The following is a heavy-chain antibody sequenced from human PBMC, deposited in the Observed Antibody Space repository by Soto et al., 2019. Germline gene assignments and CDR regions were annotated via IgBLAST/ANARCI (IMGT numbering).Heavy chain of an antibody. J-gene: IGHJ6*02. D-gene: IGHD6-19*01. V-gene: IGHV4-34*01. CDR3: ARGGLNSSGWYLGYYYYGMDV. CDR1: GGSFSGYY. Sequence: SETLSLTCAVYGGSFSGYYWSWIRQPPGKGLEWIGEINHSGSTNYNPSLKSRVTISVDTPKNQFSLKLSSVTAADTAVYYCARGGLNSSGWYLGYYYYGMDVWGQGTTVTVSS. CDR2: INHSGST.